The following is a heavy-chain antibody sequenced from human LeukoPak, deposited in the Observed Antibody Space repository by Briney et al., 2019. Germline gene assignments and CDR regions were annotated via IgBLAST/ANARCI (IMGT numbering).Heavy chain of an antibody. CDR3: AREGCSGGSCYSGDAFDI. CDR2: ISSRSTYI. J-gene: IGHJ3*02. D-gene: IGHD2-15*01. CDR1: GFTFSSYS. V-gene: IGHV3-21*01. Sequence: GGSLRLSCAASGFTFSSYSMNWVRQAPGKGLEWVSSISSRSTYIYHADSVKGRFTISRDNAKNSLYLQMNSLRAEDTAVYYCAREGCSGGSCYSGDAFDIWGQGTMVTVSS.